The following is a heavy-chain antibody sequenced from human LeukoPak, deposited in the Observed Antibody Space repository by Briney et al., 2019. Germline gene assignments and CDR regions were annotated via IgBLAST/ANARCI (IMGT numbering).Heavy chain of an antibody. D-gene: IGHD4-17*01. J-gene: IGHJ6*02. V-gene: IGHV3-23*01. CDR1: GFTFSSYA. CDR3: AREHDYGDYGSGMDV. Sequence: GGSLRLSCAASGFTFSSYAMSWVRQAPGKGLEWVSAISGSGGSTYYADSVKGRFTISRDNSKNTLYLQMNSLRAEDTAVYYCAREHDYGDYGSGMDVWGQGTTVTVSS. CDR2: ISGSGGST.